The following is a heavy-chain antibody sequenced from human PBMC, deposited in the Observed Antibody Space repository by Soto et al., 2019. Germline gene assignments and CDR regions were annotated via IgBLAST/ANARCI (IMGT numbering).Heavy chain of an antibody. V-gene: IGHV4-59*01. CDR2: IYYNGNT. Sequence: KPSETLSLTCTVSNGSFTNFYWSWIRQPPGKGLEWIGYIYYNGNTNYNPSLKSRVTMSVDTSKNQFSLNLTSVTAADTAVYYCARALRGDYWGQGILVTV. CDR1: NGSFTNFY. J-gene: IGHJ4*02. CDR3: ARALRGDY. D-gene: IGHD3-10*01.